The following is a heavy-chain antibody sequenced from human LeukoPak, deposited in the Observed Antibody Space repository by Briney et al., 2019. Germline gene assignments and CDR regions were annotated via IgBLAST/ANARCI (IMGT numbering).Heavy chain of an antibody. Sequence: ASVKVSCTASGYTFTSYGISWVRQAPGQGLEWMGWISAYNGNTNYAQKLQGRVTMTTDTSTSTAYMELRSLRSDDTAVYYCARDKGSGATNYFDYWGQGTLVTVSS. CDR3: ARDKGSGATNYFDY. CDR1: GYTFTSYG. V-gene: IGHV1-18*01. D-gene: IGHD1-26*01. CDR2: ISAYNGNT. J-gene: IGHJ4*02.